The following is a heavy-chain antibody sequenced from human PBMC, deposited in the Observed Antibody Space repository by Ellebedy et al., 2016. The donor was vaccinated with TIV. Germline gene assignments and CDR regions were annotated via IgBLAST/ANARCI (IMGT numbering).Heavy chain of an antibody. CDR3: ARGSGRGHYFDY. V-gene: IGHV4-31*03. CDR1: GGSISSGGYY. J-gene: IGHJ4*02. CDR2: IYYSGST. Sequence: SETLSLTCTVSGGSISSGGYYWSWIRQHPGKGLEWIGYIYYSGSTYYNPSLKSGVTISVDTSKNQFSLKLSSVTAADTAVYYCARGSGRGHYFDYWGQGTLVTVSS. D-gene: IGHD6-25*01.